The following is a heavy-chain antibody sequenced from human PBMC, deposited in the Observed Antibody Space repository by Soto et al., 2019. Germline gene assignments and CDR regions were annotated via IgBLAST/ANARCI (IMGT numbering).Heavy chain of an antibody. V-gene: IGHV4-34*01. D-gene: IGHD3-3*01. Sequence: PSETLSLTCAVYGGSFSGYYWSWIRQPPGKGLEWIGEINHSGSTNYNPSLKSRVTISVDTSKNQFSLKLSSVTAADTAVYYCARGEGYDFWSGYMAGRYYGMDVGGQGTTVTVSS. J-gene: IGHJ6*02. CDR2: INHSGST. CDR3: ARGEGYDFWSGYMAGRYYGMDV. CDR1: GGSFSGYY.